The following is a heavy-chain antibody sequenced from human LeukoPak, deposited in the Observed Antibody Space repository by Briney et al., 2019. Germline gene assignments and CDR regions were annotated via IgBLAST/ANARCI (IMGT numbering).Heavy chain of an antibody. CDR2: IRSDGST. CDR3: ARAGDYGSGSCAFDM. D-gene: IGHD3-10*01. Sequence: PGGSLRLSCAASGFTFSSYWMHWVRQAPGKGLVWVSRIRSDGSTTYVDSVKGRFTISRDNAKNTLYLQMNSLRAEDTAVYYCARAGDYGSGSCAFDMWGQGTMVTVSS. J-gene: IGHJ3*02. CDR1: GFTFSSYW. V-gene: IGHV3-74*01.